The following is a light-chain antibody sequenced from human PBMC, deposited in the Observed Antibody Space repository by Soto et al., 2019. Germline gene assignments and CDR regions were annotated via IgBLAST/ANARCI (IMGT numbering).Light chain of an antibody. CDR1: QSISSW. Sequence: DIQMTQSPSTLSASVGDRVTITCRASQSISSWLAWYQQKPGKAPKLLIYKASSLESGVPSRFSGSGSGTECTLTISRLQPDDFATYYCQQYNSYSYTLGQGTKLEIK. J-gene: IGKJ2*01. CDR2: KAS. CDR3: QQYNSYSYT. V-gene: IGKV1-5*03.